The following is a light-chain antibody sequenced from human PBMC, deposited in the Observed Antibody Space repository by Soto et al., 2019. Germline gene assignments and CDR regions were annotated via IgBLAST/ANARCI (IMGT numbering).Light chain of an antibody. CDR3: QQRSNWPGT. CDR1: QSVSSY. J-gene: IGKJ1*01. CDR2: DAS. Sequence: EIVLTQSPATLSLSPGERATLSCRASQSVSSYLAWYQQKPGQAPRLLIYDASNRATGIPDRFSGSGSGTDFTLTISSLGPEDFAVYYCQQRSNWPGTFGQGTKVEIK. V-gene: IGKV3-11*01.